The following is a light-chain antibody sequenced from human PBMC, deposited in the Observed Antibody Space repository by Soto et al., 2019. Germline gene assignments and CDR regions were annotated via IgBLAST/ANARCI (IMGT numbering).Light chain of an antibody. Sequence: DIQMTQAPSSLSASVGDRVNITCRASQSIRNDLGWYQQKPGKAPTRLIYAASTLQNGVPSRFSGSGSGTEFTLTISSLQPEDFATYYCQHHNSYLALTFGGGTKVEIK. CDR3: QHHNSYLALT. CDR2: AAS. CDR1: QSIRND. V-gene: IGKV1-17*01. J-gene: IGKJ4*01.